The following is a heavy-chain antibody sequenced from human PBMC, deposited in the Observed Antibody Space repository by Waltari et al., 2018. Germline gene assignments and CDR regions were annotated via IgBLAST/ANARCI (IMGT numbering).Heavy chain of an antibody. J-gene: IGHJ4*02. Sequence: QLQLQESGPGLVKPSETLSLTCTVSGGSISSSSYYWGWIRQPPGKGLGWIGSIYYSGSTYYNPSLKSRVTISVDTSKNQFSLKLSSVTAADTAVYYCARHEVDYCGGDCYTAYYFDYWGQGTLVTVSS. V-gene: IGHV4-39*01. CDR1: GGSISSSSYY. CDR3: ARHEVDYCGGDCYTAYYFDY. CDR2: IYYSGST. D-gene: IGHD2-21*01.